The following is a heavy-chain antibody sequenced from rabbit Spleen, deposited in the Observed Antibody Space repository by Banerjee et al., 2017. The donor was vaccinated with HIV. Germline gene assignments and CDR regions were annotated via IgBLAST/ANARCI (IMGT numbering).Heavy chain of an antibody. V-gene: IGHV1S7*01. CDR1: GFDFSAYG. CDR2: IDPLFGST. J-gene: IGHJ4*01. D-gene: IGHD2-1*01. Sequence: QLKESGGGLVQPGGSLKLSCKASGFDFSAYGVTWVRQAPGKGLEWIGYIDPLFGSTYYANWVNGRFSVSRENTQNTVYLKLNSLTAADTATYFCVRDRADIGGDYGPYYFDFWGQGNLVTVS. CDR3: VRDRADIGGDYGPYYFDF.